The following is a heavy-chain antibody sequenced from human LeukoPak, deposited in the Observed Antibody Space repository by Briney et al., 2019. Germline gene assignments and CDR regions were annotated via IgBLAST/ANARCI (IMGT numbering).Heavy chain of an antibody. Sequence: ASVKVSCKASGYTFTSYGISWVRQAPGQGLEWMGWTSAYNGNTNYAQKLQGRFTISRDNSKNTLYLQMGSLRAEDMAVYYCARGERSSGYYLTFDYWGQGTLVTVSS. CDR3: ARGERSSGYYLTFDY. J-gene: IGHJ4*02. CDR2: TSAYNGNT. CDR1: GYTFTSYG. V-gene: IGHV1-18*03. D-gene: IGHD3-22*01.